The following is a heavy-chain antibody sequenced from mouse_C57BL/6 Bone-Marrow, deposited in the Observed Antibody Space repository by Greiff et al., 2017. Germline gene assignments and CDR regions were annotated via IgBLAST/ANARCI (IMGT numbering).Heavy chain of an antibody. J-gene: IGHJ2*01. CDR3: ARGKILRFFDY. CDR1: GYTFTSYW. Sequence: QIQLQQPGAELVKLGASVKLSCKASGYTFTSYWMHWVKQRPGQGLEWIGMIHPNSGSTNYNEKFKSKATLTVDKSSSTAYMQLSSLTSEDSAVYYCARGKILRFFDYWGQGTTLTVSS. V-gene: IGHV1-64*01. CDR2: IHPNSGST.